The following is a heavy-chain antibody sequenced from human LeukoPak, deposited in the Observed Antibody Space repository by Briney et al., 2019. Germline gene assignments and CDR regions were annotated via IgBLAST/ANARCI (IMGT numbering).Heavy chain of an antibody. V-gene: IGHV4-34*01. CDR2: INHSGST. J-gene: IGHJ4*02. CDR1: GGSFSGYY. Sequence: PSETLSLTCAVYGGSFSGYYWSWIRQPPGKGLEWIGEINHSGSTNYNPSLKSRITISVDTSKNQFSLKLSSVTAADTAVYYCARAAVLVGPGRYFDYWGQGTLVTVSS. CDR3: ARAAVLVGPGRYFDY. D-gene: IGHD2-15*01.